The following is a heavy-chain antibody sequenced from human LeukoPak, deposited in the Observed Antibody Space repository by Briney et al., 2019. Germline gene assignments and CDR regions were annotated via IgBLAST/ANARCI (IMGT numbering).Heavy chain of an antibody. D-gene: IGHD3-9*01. CDR3: AKGRTHYDILTGYLY. CDR2: ISSSSSTI. J-gene: IGHJ4*02. CDR1: GFTFSSYS. V-gene: IGHV3-48*01. Sequence: GGSLRLSCAASGFTFSSYSMNWVRQAPGKGLEWVSYISSSSSTIYYADSVKGRFTISRDNSKNTLYLQMNSLRAEDTAVYYCAKGRTHYDILTGYLYWGQGILVTVSS.